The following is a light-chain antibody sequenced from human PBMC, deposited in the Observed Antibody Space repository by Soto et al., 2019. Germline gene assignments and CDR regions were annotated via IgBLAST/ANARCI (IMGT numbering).Light chain of an antibody. Sequence: EIVMTQSPATLSFSPGERATLSCRASQSVSSKVAWYQQKPGQAPRLLIDDASTMATGIPARFSGSGSGTEFTPTISSLQSEDFAVYYCQEYDNWPPRTFGGGTKVEIK. V-gene: IGKV3-15*01. CDR1: QSVSSK. J-gene: IGKJ4*01. CDR2: DAS. CDR3: QEYDNWPPRT.